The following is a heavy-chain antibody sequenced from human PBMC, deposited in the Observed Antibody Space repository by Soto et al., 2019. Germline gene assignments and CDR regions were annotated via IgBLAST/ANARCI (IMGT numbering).Heavy chain of an antibody. CDR2: FGSGGDR. D-gene: IGHD1-1*01. J-gene: IGHJ6*02. V-gene: IGHV3-13*04. Sequence: EVRLVESGGGLLQPGTSVRLSCAAPGFSLSSYDLHWVRQVPEERLEWVAFFGSGGDRHYSASVKGRFTISRDSAKKSFYLQMNSLKVGDTAVYYCGRAQSRNWNARGYGIDVWGQGTTVIVSS. CDR1: GFSLSSYD. CDR3: GRAQSRNWNARGYGIDV.